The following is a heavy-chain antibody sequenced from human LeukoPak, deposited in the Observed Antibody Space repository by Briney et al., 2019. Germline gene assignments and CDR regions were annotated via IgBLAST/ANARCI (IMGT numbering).Heavy chain of an antibody. V-gene: IGHV3-30-3*01. J-gene: IGHJ4*02. CDR2: ISYDGSNK. CDR3: ASDRTYCSGGSCSTESGSLDY. D-gene: IGHD2-15*01. CDR1: GFTFSSYA. Sequence: GRSLRLSCAASGFTFSSYAMHWVRQAPGKGLEWVAVISYDGSNKYYADCVKGRFTIFRDNSKNTLYLQMNSLRAEDTAVYYCASDRTYCSGGSCSTESGSLDYWGQGTLVTVSS.